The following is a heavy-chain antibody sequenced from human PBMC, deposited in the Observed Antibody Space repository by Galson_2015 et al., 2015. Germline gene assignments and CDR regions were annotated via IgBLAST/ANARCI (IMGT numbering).Heavy chain of an antibody. D-gene: IGHD6-13*01. CDR1: GYTFTSYD. J-gene: IGHJ6*03. Sequence: SVKVSCKASGYTFTSYDINWVRQATGQGLEWMGWMNPNSGNTGYAQKFQGRVTMTRNTSISTAYMELSSLRSEDTAVYYCARVGLRASWYRVLYYYYYVDVWGKGTTVTVSS. CDR2: MNPNSGNT. V-gene: IGHV1-8*01. CDR3: ARVGLRASWYRVLYYYYYVDV.